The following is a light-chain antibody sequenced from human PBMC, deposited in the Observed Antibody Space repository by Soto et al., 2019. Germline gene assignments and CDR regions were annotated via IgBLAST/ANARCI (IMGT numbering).Light chain of an antibody. J-gene: IGKJ1*01. V-gene: IGKV1-17*01. CDR2: AAS. Sequence: DIQMTQSPSSLSASVGDRVTITCRASQGISNDLVWYQQKPGKAPKRLIYAASSLQSGVPSRFRGRGSRTEFALTISSPQPEDFATHYGLQHNPYPRTFGQGTKVEIK. CDR1: QGISND. CDR3: LQHNPYPRT.